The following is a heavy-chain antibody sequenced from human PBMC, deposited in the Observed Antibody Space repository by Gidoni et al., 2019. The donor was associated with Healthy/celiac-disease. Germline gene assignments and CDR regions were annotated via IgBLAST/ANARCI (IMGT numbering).Heavy chain of an antibody. CDR3: AKDMRYSSF. J-gene: IGHJ4*02. Sequence: EVQLLESGGALVQPGGSLRLSCAASGFTFSSDAMSWVRQAPGKGLQWVTAISNSGSGTYYADSVKGRFTISRDNSRNTLFLQMNSLRAEDTAVYYCAKDMRYSSFWGQGTLVTVSS. CDR2: ISNSGSGT. D-gene: IGHD6-6*01. CDR1: GFTFSSDA. V-gene: IGHV3-23*01.